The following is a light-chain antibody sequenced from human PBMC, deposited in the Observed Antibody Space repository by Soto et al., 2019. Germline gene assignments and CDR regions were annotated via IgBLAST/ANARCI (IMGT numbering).Light chain of an antibody. CDR3: SSYTSSSTPDV. V-gene: IGLV2-14*01. Sequence: QSALTQPASVSGSPGQSITISCTGTSSDVGGYKYVSWYQQHPGKVPKLMIYEVSNRPSGVSNRFSGSKSGNTASLTISGLQAEDEADYYCSSYTSSSTPDVFGTGTKLTVL. CDR1: SSDVGGYKY. J-gene: IGLJ1*01. CDR2: EVS.